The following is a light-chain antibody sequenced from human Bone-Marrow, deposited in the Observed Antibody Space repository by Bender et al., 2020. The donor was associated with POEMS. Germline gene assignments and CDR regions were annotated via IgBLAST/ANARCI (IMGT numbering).Light chain of an antibody. J-gene: IGLJ2*01. CDR1: SSDVGGYNY. CDR2: DVS. V-gene: IGLV2-14*03. CDR3: SSYTRSSTLV. Sequence: QSPLTQPASVSGSPGQSITISCTGTSSDVGGYNYVSWYQQHPGKPPKLMIYDVSNRPSGGSNRFSGSKSGSTACLTISGLQAEDEADYYCSSYTRSSTLVFGGGTKLTVL.